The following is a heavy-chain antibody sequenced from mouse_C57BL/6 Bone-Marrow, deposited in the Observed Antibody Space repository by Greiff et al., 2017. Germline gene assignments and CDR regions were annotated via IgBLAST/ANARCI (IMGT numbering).Heavy chain of an antibody. CDR1: GFTFRDAW. J-gene: IGHJ1*03. CDR2: IRNKANNHAT. Sequence: EVKLVESGGGLVQPGGSMKLSCAASGFTFRDAWMDWVRQSPEKGLEWVAEIRNKANNHATYYAESVKGRFTISRDDSKSSVYLRMNRLRAEDTGIYYCTRPYCGSSYRYWYFDVWGTETTVTVSS. D-gene: IGHD1-1*01. V-gene: IGHV6-6*01. CDR3: TRPYCGSSYRYWYFDV.